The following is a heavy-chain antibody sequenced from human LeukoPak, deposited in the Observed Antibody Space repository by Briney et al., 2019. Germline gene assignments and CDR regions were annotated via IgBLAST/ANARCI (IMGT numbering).Heavy chain of an antibody. CDR2: IYTSGST. CDR3: ARGTHYDILTGLCYYYMDV. V-gene: IGHV4-4*07. CDR1: GGSISSYY. J-gene: IGHJ6*03. D-gene: IGHD3-9*01. Sequence: SETLSLTCTVSGGSISSYYWSWIRQPAGKGLEWIGRIYTSGSTNYNPSLKSRVTMSVDTSKNQFSLKLSSVTAADTAVYYCARGTHYDILTGLCYYYMDVWGKGTTVTVSS.